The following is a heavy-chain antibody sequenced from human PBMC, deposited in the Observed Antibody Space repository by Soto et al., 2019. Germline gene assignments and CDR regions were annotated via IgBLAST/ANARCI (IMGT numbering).Heavy chain of an antibody. Sequence: ASVKVSFKASGYTFSTHGITWVRQAPGQGLEWMGWISAYNGDTNYAQNLQGRVTMTTDTSTNTAYMELRSLRSDDTAVYYCARDRGDNGLYSEYWGQGTLVTVSS. D-gene: IGHD2-8*01. J-gene: IGHJ4*02. CDR3: ARDRGDNGLYSEY. CDR1: GYTFSTHG. CDR2: ISAYNGDT. V-gene: IGHV1-18*01.